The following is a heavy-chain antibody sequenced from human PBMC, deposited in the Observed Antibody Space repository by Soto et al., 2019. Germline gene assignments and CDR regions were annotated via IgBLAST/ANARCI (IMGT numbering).Heavy chain of an antibody. V-gene: IGHV1-69*06. CDR1: GGTFSSYA. CDR3: ARVYYDSGGSPFGP. CDR2: IIPIFGTA. D-gene: IGHD3-22*01. J-gene: IGHJ5*02. Sequence: ASVKVSCKASGGTFSSYAISWVRQAPGQGLEWMGGIIPIFGTANYAQKFQGRVTITADKSTSTAYMELSSLRSEDTAVYYCARVYYDSGGSPFGPWGQGTLVTVSS.